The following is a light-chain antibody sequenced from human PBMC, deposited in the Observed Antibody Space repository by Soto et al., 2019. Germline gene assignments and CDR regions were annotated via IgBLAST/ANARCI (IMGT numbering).Light chain of an antibody. CDR1: QSVTNF. CDR2: NAS. V-gene: IGKV3-11*01. J-gene: IGKJ1*01. Sequence: EIVLTQSPGTLSLSPGERATLSCRASQSVTNFLAWYQQKPGQSPSLLIYNASHRAPGIPARFSGSGSGTDFTLTISSLEPEDFAVYYCQQRYRWPETFGQGTKVEIK. CDR3: QQRYRWPET.